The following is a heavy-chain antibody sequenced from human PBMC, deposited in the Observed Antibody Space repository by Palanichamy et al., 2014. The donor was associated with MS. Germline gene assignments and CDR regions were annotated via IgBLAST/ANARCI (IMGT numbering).Heavy chain of an antibody. CDR1: GFTFSNYG. CDR2: IASYGGNQ. J-gene: IGHJ3*01. V-gene: IGHV3-30*18. D-gene: IGHD1-1*01. CDR3: VKESMTGTMHDGFDV. Sequence: QGQLVESGGGVVQPAWSLRLSCAASGFTFSNYGMQWFRQAPGKGLEWVAVIASYGGNQYYADSVKGRFTISRDNSKSTLYLQLNSLRPDDTAVYYCVKESMTGTMHDGFDVWGQGTMVTVSS.